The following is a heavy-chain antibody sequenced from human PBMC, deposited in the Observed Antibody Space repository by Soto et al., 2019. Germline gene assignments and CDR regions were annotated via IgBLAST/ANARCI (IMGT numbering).Heavy chain of an antibody. V-gene: IGHV3-23*01. J-gene: IGHJ6*02. Sequence: PGGSLRLSCAASGFTVSSCAMGWVRQAPGKGLEWVSDIIDSGSSTYYADSVKGRFTISRDNSKSTLYLQMNSLRAEDTALYYCAKGRSYYYYYGVDVWGQGNMVTVSS. CDR2: IIDSGSST. CDR1: GFTVSSCA. CDR3: AKGRSYYYYYGVDV.